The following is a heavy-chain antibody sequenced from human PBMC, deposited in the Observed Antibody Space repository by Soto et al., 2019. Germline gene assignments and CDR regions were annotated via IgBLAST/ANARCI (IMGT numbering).Heavy chain of an antibody. CDR3: PHRTPTPTWRFDP. Sequence: QITLKESGPTLVKPTQTLTLTCTFSGFSLTTSGVGVGWIRQPPGKALEWLALIYWDDDKRYSPSLKSRLTITQDIAKYQVVLTMTNMDPADIATHFCPHRTPTPTWRFDPWGQGTLVTVSS. CDR1: GFSLTTSGVG. V-gene: IGHV2-5*02. CDR2: IYWDDDK. D-gene: IGHD4-17*01. J-gene: IGHJ5*02.